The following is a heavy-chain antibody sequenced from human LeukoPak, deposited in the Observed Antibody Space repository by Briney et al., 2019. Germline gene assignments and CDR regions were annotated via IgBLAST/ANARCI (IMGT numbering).Heavy chain of an antibody. V-gene: IGHV3-23*01. D-gene: IGHD5-12*01. Sequence: PGGSLRLSCAASGFTFSTFAMIWVRQPPGKGLEWVSSIFPSGGEIHYADSLKGRFTISRDNSKNTLYLQMNSLRAEDTAVYYCAKDSSKIRTFIVATKGYFDYWGQGILVTVSS. J-gene: IGHJ4*02. CDR1: GFTFSTFA. CDR3: AKDSSKIRTFIVATKGYFDY. CDR2: IFPSGGEI.